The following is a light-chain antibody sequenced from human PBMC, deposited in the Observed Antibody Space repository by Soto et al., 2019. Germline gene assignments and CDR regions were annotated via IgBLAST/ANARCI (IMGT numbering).Light chain of an antibody. CDR3: QQYNTYPLT. V-gene: IGKV1-5*03. J-gene: IGKJ4*01. CDR1: QTISIW. Sequence: DIQMTQSPSTLSASVGDRVTITCRASQTISIWLAWYQQKPGKAPHLLIYKASSLESGVPSRFSGSGSGTEFTLTISSLQPDDFATYYCQQYNTYPLTFGGGTKVEI. CDR2: KAS.